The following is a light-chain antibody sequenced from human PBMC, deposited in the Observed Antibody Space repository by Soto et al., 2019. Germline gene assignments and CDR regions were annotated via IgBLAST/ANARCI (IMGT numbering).Light chain of an antibody. CDR3: HQLSSYPLT. Sequence: DIHLTQSPSLLSASVGDRVTITCRASQGVRGYLAWYQQKPGEAPKVLIYGTSTLQSGVPSRFSGSGSGTEFTLTISSLQPEDFATYYCHQLSSYPLTFGGGTKVDIK. CDR1: QGVRGY. V-gene: IGKV1-9*01. CDR2: GTS. J-gene: IGKJ4*01.